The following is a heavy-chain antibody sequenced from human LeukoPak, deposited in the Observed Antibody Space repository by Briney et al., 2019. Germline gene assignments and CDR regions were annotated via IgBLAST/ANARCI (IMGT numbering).Heavy chain of an antibody. CDR3: ARDNYYDSSRGFDP. D-gene: IGHD3-22*01. CDR1: GYTFTSYA. V-gene: IGHV1-69*13. CDR2: IIPIFGTA. J-gene: IGHJ5*02. Sequence: SSVKVSCKASGYTFTSYAISWVRQAPGQGLEWMGGIIPIFGTANYAQKFQGRVTITADESTSTAYMELSSLRSEDTAVYYCARDNYYDSSRGFDPWGQGTLVTVSS.